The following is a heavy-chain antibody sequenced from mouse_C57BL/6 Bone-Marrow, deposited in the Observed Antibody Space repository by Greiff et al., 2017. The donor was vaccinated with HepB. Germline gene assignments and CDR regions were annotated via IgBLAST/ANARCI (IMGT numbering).Heavy chain of an antibody. D-gene: IGHD1-1*01. J-gene: IGHJ1*03. V-gene: IGHV1-81*01. Sequence: VQLQESGAELARPGASVKLSCKASGYTFTSYGISWVKQRTGQGLEWIGEIYPRSGNTYYNEKFKGKATLPADKASSTAYMELRSLTSEDSAVYFCARGGFLLLRSWYFDVWGTGTTVTVSS. CDR3: ARGGFLLLRSWYFDV. CDR2: IYPRSGNT. CDR1: GYTFTSYG.